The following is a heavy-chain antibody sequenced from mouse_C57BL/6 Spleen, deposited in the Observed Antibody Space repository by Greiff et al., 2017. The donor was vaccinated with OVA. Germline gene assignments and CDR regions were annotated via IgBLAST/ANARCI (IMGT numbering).Heavy chain of an antibody. J-gene: IGHJ2*01. V-gene: IGHV6-6*01. CDR3: TMREADGLDY. D-gene: IGHD1-2*01. CDR2: IRNKANNHAT. CDR1: GFTFSDAW. Sequence: DVKVEESGGGLVQPGGSMKLSCAASGFTFSDAWMDWVRQSPEMGLEWVAEIRNKANNHATYDAESGRGRFTISRDDSKSSVYLQMNSLRAEYTGIYYCTMREADGLDYWGQGTTLTVSS.